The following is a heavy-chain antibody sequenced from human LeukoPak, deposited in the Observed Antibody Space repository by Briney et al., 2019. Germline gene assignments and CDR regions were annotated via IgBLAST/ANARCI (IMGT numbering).Heavy chain of an antibody. CDR3: ARGPLIAAAGTW. Sequence: RAGGSLRLSCAASGFTFSSSAMSWVRQAPGKGLEWVSTLSGRGGNSYYADSVKGRFTISRDNAKNSLFLQMNSLRAEDTAVYYCARGPLIAAAGTWWGQGTLVTVSS. CDR2: LSGRGGNS. CDR1: GFTFSSSA. V-gene: IGHV3-23*01. D-gene: IGHD6-13*01. J-gene: IGHJ4*02.